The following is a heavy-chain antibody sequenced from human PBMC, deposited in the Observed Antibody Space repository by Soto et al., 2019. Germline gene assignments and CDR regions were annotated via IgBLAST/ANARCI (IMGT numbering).Heavy chain of an antibody. V-gene: IGHV2-5*01. D-gene: IGHD5-12*01. CDR1: GFSLSTSGVG. Sequence: SGPTLVNPTQTLTLTCTFSGFSLSTSGVGVGWIRQPPGKALEWLALIYWNDDKRYSPSLKSRLTITKDTSKNQVVLTMTNMEPVDTATYYCAHRRGSGGIVATISGGYNWFDPWGQGTLVTVSS. CDR2: IYWNDDK. CDR3: AHRRGSGGIVATISGGYNWFDP. J-gene: IGHJ5*02.